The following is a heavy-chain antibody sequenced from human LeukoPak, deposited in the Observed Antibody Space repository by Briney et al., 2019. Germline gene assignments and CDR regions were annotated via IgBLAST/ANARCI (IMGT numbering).Heavy chain of an antibody. Sequence: GGSLRLSCAASGFTFSSYSMNWVRQAPGKGLEWVSYISSSSSTIYYADSVKGRFTISRDNAKNSLYLQMNSLRAEDTAVYYCARDRGRWLQPSYYFDYWGQGTLVTVSS. J-gene: IGHJ4*02. CDR2: ISSSSSTI. V-gene: IGHV3-48*04. D-gene: IGHD5-24*01. CDR3: ARDRGRWLQPSYYFDY. CDR1: GFTFSSYS.